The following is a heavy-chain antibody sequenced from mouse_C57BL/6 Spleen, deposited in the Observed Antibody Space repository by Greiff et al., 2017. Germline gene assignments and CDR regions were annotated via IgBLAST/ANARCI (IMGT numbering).Heavy chain of an antibody. J-gene: IGHJ2*01. CDR3: ARGRDGTFDY. V-gene: IGHV5-17*01. Sequence: DVKLVESGGGLVKPGGSLKLSCAASGFTFSDYGMHWVRQAPEKGLEWVAYISSGSSTIYYADTVKGRFTISRDNAKNTLFLQMTSLRSEDTAMYYCARGRDGTFDYWGQGTTLTVSS. CDR1: GFTFSDYG. D-gene: IGHD3-3*01. CDR2: ISSGSSTI.